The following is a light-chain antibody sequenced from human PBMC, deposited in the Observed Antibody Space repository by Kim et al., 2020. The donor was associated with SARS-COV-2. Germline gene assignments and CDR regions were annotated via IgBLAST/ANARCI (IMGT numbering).Light chain of an antibody. CDR3: QQYNSPYT. J-gene: IGKJ2*01. V-gene: IGKV1-5*01. CDR1: QSIRTW. CDR2: DAS. Sequence: DIQMTQSPSTLSASVGDRVTITCRASQSIRTWLAWYQQKPGKAPKILIYDASSLESGVPSRFSGSGSGTEFTLTISSLQPDDFATYYCQQYNSPYTFGQG.